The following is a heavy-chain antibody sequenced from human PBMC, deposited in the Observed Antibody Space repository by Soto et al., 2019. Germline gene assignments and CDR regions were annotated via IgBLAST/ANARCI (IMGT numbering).Heavy chain of an antibody. V-gene: IGHV3-30*04. Sequence: QVQLVESGGGVVQPGRSLRLSCAASGLTFSRYAMHWVRQAPGKGLEWVAVIIYDGSNKHYADSVQGRFTISRDNSKNTLYLQMNSRRAEDTAVYYCAAELGNKGYVGHDYWGQGTLVTVSS. J-gene: IGHJ4*02. CDR2: IIYDGSNK. CDR1: GLTFSRYA. D-gene: IGHD5-12*01. CDR3: AAELGNKGYVGHDY.